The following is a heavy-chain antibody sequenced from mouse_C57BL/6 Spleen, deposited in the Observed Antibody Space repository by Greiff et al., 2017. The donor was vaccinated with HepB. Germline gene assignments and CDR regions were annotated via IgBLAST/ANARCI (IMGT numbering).Heavy chain of an antibody. CDR1: GFTFSSYA. J-gene: IGHJ2*01. Sequence: EVQGVESGGGLVKPGGSLKLSCAASGFTFSSYAMSWVRQTPEKRLEWVATISDGGSYTYYPDNVKGRFTISRDNAKNNLYLQMSHLKSEDTAMYYCASDGYYLDYWGQGTTLTVSS. V-gene: IGHV5-4*01. D-gene: IGHD2-3*01. CDR3: ASDGYYLDY. CDR2: ISDGGSYT.